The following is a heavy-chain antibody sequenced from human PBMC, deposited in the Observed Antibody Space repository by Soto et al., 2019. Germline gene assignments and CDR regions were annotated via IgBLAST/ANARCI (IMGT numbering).Heavy chain of an antibody. CDR3: ATRAGDPTPILRTQYGMDV. CDR1: GYSFTSYW. J-gene: IGHJ6*02. D-gene: IGHD1-7*01. Sequence: PGESLKISCKGSGYSFTSYWISWVRQMPGKGLEWMGRIDPSDSYTNYSPSFQGHVTISADKSISTAYLQWSSLKASDTAMYYCATRAGDPTPILRTQYGMDVWGQGTTVTVSS. CDR2: IDPSDSYT. V-gene: IGHV5-10-1*01.